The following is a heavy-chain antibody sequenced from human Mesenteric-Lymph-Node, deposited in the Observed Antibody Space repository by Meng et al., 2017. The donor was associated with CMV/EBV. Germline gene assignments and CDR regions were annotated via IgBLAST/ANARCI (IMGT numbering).Heavy chain of an antibody. V-gene: IGHV4-38-2*02. CDR2: IYYGGST. CDR3: ARVKYGSTNWFDP. Sequence: GSLRLSCSVSGYSISSDYYWGWIRQPPGKGLEWIGNIYYGGSTYYNPSLKSRVTISVDTSKNQFSLKLSSVTAADTAMYYCARVKYGSTNWFDPWGQGTLVTVSS. D-gene: IGHD3-10*01. CDR1: GYSISSDYY. J-gene: IGHJ5*02.